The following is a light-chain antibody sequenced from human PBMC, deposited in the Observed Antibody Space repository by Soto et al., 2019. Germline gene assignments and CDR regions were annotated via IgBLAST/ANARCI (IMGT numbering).Light chain of an antibody. J-gene: IGKJ3*01. V-gene: IGKV3-20*01. Sequence: EIVLTQSPATLSLSPGERATLSCRASQSVSNYLAWYQQKPGQAPRLLIYGASSTATGIPDRFSGSGSETDFTLTIRRLEPEDFAVYFCQHEGAFGPGTKVDIK. CDR1: QSVSNY. CDR2: GAS. CDR3: QHEGA.